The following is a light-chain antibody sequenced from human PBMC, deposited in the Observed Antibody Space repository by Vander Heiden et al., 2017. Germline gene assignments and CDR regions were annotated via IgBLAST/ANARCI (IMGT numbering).Light chain of an antibody. CDR1: QSVSSN. CDR3: QQYNNWPCT. J-gene: IGKJ2*02. Sequence: EIVMTQSPATLSVSPGERATLSCRASQSVSSNLAWYQQNPGQPPMLLIYAASTRATGVPVRFSGSGSATEFTLTISILHSEDFAVYCWQQYNNWPCTFGPGTKVEIK. CDR2: AAS. V-gene: IGKV3-15*01.